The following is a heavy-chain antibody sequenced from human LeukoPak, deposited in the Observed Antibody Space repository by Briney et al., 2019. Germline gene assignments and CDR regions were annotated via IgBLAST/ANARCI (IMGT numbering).Heavy chain of an antibody. Sequence: GGSLRLSCAASGFTVSNNYMTWVRQAPGKGLEWVSVMYRVGNTYYADFVKGRFTISRDNFKNTLHLQMNSLRVEDTALYHCARGLTVGATGVWAFDIWGQGTMVTVSS. D-gene: IGHD1-26*01. CDR1: GFTVSNNY. V-gene: IGHV3-66*01. CDR3: ARGLTVGATGVWAFDI. J-gene: IGHJ3*02. CDR2: MYRVGNT.